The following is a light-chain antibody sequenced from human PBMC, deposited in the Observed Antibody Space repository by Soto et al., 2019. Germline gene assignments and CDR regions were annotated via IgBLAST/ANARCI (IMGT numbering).Light chain of an antibody. J-gene: IGKJ5*01. CDR3: QQFNNYPPT. CDR2: DAS. Sequence: AIQLTQSPSSLSASVGDRVTITCRASQGISSALAWYQQKPGKAPKLLIYDASSLESGGPSRFSGSGSGTDFTLTISSLQPEDFATYYCQQFNNYPPTFGQGTRLEIK. CDR1: QGISSA. V-gene: IGKV1D-13*01.